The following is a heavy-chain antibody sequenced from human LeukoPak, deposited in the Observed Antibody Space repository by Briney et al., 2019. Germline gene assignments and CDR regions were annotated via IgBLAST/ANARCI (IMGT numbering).Heavy chain of an antibody. CDR1: GGSLSSGSYY. D-gene: IGHD3-10*01. Sequence: PSQTLSLTCTVSGGSLSSGSYYWSWIRQPAGKGLEWIGRIYTSGSTNYNPSLKSRITISVDTSKNQFSLKLSSVTAADTAVYYCARTLYGSGSYFSFDYWGQGTLVTVSS. CDR2: IYTSGST. J-gene: IGHJ4*02. CDR3: ARTLYGSGSYFSFDY. V-gene: IGHV4-61*02.